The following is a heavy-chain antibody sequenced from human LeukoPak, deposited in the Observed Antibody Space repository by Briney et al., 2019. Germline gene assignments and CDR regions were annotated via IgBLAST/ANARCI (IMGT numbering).Heavy chain of an antibody. CDR2: ISYDGSNK. V-gene: IGHV3-30*19. CDR1: GFTFSTYG. J-gene: IGHJ6*02. D-gene: IGHD1-26*01. CDR3: ARPYSGSYYWGMDV. Sequence: GRSLRLSCAASGFTFSTYGMHWVRQAPGKGLEWVAVISYDGSNKYYADSVKGRFTISRDDSKNTLYLQVNSLRAEDTAVYYCARPYSGSYYWGMDVWGQGTTVTVSS.